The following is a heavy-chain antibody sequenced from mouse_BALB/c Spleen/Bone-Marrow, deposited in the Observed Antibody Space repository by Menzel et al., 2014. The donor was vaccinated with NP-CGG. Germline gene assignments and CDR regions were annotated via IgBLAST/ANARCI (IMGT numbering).Heavy chain of an antibody. CDR1: GFTFSSFG. CDR3: ARSRLRGYYFDY. J-gene: IGHJ2*01. Sequence: DVQLVESGGGLVRPGGSRKLSCAASGFTFSSFGMHWVRQAPEKGLEWVAYISSGSSTIYYADTLKGRFTISRDNPKNTLFLQMTSLRSEDTAMYYCARSRLRGYYFDYWGQGTTLTVSS. D-gene: IGHD3-2*02. CDR2: ISSGSSTI. V-gene: IGHV5-17*02.